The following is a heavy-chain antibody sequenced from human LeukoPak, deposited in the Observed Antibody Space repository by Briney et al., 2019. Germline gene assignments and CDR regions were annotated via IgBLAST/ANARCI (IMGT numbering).Heavy chain of an antibody. J-gene: IGHJ3*02. CDR2: TYYRSKWYN. CDR3: ARLGHLGGSYVGPMVPYDAFDI. D-gene: IGHD1-26*01. V-gene: IGHV6-1*01. Sequence: SQTLSLTCAISEDSVSSNSAAWNWIRQSPSRGLEWLGRTYYRSKWYNDYAVSVKSRITINPDTSKNQFSLQLNSVTPEDTAVYYCARLGHLGGSYVGPMVPYDAFDIWGQGTMVTVSS. CDR1: EDSVSSNSAA.